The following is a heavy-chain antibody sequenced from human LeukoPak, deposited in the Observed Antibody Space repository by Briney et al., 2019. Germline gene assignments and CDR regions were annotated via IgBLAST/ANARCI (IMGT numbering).Heavy chain of an antibody. D-gene: IGHD3-16*01. CDR3: ARQPIYEAYFDF. CDR1: GFPFDRYW. CDR2: IKHDGSEK. V-gene: IGHV3-7*01. Sequence: GGSLRLSCVASGFPFDRYWMSWVRQAPGKGLEWVANIKHDGSEKNFVDSVKGRFTISRDIAENSLFLQMNSLRADDTAVYFCARQPIYEAYFDFWGQGTLVTVSS. J-gene: IGHJ4*02.